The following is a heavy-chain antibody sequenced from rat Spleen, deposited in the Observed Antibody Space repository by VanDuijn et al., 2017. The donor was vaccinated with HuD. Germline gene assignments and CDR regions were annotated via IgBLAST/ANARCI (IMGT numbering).Heavy chain of an antibody. Sequence: EVQLVESGGGLVQPGRSMKLSCAASGFTFSNFPMAWVRQAPTKGLEWVATISTSGGRTYYRDSVKGRFTISRDNAKSTLYLQMNSLRSEDTATYYCTREGNSGYDYWGQGVMVTVSS. J-gene: IGHJ2*01. CDR3: TREGNSGYDY. CDR1: GFTFSNFP. D-gene: IGHD4-3*01. V-gene: IGHV5-46*01. CDR2: ISTSGGRT.